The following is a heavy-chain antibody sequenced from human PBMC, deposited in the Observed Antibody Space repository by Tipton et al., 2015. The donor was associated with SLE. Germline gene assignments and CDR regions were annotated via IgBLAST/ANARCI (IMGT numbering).Heavy chain of an antibody. CDR2: IYYSGST. V-gene: IGHV4-39*07. D-gene: IGHD5-24*01. CDR1: GGSISSSSYY. CDR3: AKGYNYDYPDYN. Sequence: TLSLTCTVSGGSISSSSYYWGWIRQPPGKGLEWIGSIYYSGSTYYNPSLKSRVTISVDTSKNQFSLKLSSVTAADTAVYYCAKGYNYDYPDYNWGQGTLVTVSS. J-gene: IGHJ4*02.